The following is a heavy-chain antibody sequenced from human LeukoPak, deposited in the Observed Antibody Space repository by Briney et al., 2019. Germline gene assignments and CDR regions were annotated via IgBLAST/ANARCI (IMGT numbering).Heavy chain of an antibody. D-gene: IGHD5-12*01. CDR1: GGSISSSSYY. CDR2: IYYSGST. J-gene: IGHJ4*02. CDR3: ARQIVATTSIIDY. Sequence: PSETLSLTCTVSGGSISSSSYYWGWIRQPPGKGLEWIGSIYYSGSTYYNPSLKSRVTISVDTSKNQFSLKLSSVTAADTAVYYCARQIVATTSIIDYWGQETLVTVSS. V-gene: IGHV4-39*01.